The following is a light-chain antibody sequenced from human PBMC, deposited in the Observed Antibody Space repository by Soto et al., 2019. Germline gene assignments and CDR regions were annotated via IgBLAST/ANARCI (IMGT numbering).Light chain of an antibody. Sequence: EIVMTQSPATLSVSPGERATLSCRASQSVSSNLAWYQQKPGQAPRRLIYGASTRATSIPARFSGSGSGTEFTLTISSLQSEDVAVYYCQHYNNWPPWTFGQGTKVEIK. CDR1: QSVSSN. V-gene: IGKV3-15*01. CDR3: QHYNNWPPWT. J-gene: IGKJ1*01. CDR2: GAS.